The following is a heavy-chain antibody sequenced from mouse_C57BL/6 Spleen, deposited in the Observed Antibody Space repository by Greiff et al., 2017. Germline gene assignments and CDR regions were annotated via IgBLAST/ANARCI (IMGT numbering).Heavy chain of an antibody. CDR1: GFNIKDYY. D-gene: IGHD4-1*01. V-gene: IGHV14-2*01. CDR2: IDPEDGET. J-gene: IGHJ1*03. CDR3: AFFNWERDWYFDV. Sequence: VHVKQSGAELVKPGASVKLSCTASGFNIKDYYMHWVKQRTEQGLEWIGRIDPEDGETKYAPKFQGKATITADTSSNTAYLQLSSLTSEDTAVYYCAFFNWERDWYFDVWGTGTTVTVSS.